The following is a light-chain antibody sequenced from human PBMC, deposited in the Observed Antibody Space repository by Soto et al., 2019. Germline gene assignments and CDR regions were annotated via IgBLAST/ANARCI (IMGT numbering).Light chain of an antibody. V-gene: IGLV2-8*01. CDR3: SSYAGSNNLGV. J-gene: IGLJ3*02. CDR2: EVS. Sequence: QSALTQPPSASGSPGQSVTISCTGTINDVGGYNYVSWYQQLPGKAPKLMIYEVSKRPSGVPDRFSGSKSGNTASLTVSGLQAEDEADYYCSSYAGSNNLGVFGGGTQLTVL. CDR1: INDVGGYNY.